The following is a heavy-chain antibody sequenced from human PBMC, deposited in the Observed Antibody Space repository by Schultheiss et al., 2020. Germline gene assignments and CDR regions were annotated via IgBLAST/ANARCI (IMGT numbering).Heavy chain of an antibody. Sequence: SETLSLTCTVSGDSISGHYWSWVRQPPGKGLERIGHIYYSGGTNYNPSLKTRLTISVDRSNNQFSLELTSVTAADTAVYYCARGKSRQYYYYGMEVWGQGTTVTVSS. D-gene: IGHD3-10*01. CDR1: GDSISGHY. V-gene: IGHV4-59*11. CDR2: IYYSGGT. J-gene: IGHJ6*02. CDR3: ARGKSRQYYYYGMEV.